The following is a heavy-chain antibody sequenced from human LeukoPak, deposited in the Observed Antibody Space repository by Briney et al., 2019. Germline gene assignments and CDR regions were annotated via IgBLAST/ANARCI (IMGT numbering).Heavy chain of an antibody. J-gene: IGHJ4*02. Sequence: PSETLSLTCTVSGGSISGFFWSWIRQPPGKGLEWIGYIYYSGDSNYNPSLKSRVTISVDTSKNQFSLRLSSVTAADTAVYYCARYATVVSYFDYWGQGTLVTVSS. V-gene: IGHV4-59*01. CDR1: GGSISGFF. D-gene: IGHD4-23*01. CDR3: ARYATVVSYFDY. CDR2: IYYSGDS.